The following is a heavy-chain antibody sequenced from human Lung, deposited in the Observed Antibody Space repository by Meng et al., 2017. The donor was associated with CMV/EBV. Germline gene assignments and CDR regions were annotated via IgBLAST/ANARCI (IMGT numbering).Heavy chain of an antibody. CDR3: AKDDKPTKYIVVVPAAGDY. CDR1: GFTFSSYA. Sequence: SCAASGFTFSSYAMSWVRQAPGKGLEWVSAISGSGGSTYYADSVKGRFTISRDNSKNTLYLQMNSLRAEDTAVYYCAKDDKPTKYIVVVPAAGDYWXQGKXVTVSS. D-gene: IGHD2-2*01. J-gene: IGHJ4*02. V-gene: IGHV3-23*01. CDR2: ISGSGGST.